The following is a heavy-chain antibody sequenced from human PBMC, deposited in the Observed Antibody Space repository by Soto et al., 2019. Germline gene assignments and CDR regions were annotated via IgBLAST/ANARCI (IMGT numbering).Heavy chain of an antibody. CDR2: ISGYSGNT. Sequence: ASVKVSCKASGYTFRSYGTDWVRQAPGQGLEWMGWISGYSGNTNHAQKFQGRVTMTTDIFTSTAYMELRSLRPDDTAVYYCAKGGAIVAAGTRVYLYNAMDVWGQGTTVTVSS. J-gene: IGHJ6*02. D-gene: IGHD1-26*01. CDR1: GYTFRSYG. CDR3: AKGGAIVAAGTRVYLYNAMDV. V-gene: IGHV1-18*04.